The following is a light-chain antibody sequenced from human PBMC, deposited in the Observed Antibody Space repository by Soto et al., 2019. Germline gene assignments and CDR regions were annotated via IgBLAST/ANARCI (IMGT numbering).Light chain of an antibody. CDR1: SSNIGAGYD. J-gene: IGLJ2*01. CDR3: QSYYNRLSGSVV. V-gene: IGLV1-40*01. CDR2: GNS. Sequence: QSVLTQPPSVSGAPGQRVTISCTGSSSNIGAGYDVHWYQQLPGTAPKLLIYGNSNRPSGVPDRFSGSKSGTSASLAITGLQAEDEDEYYCQSYYNRLSGSVVFGGGTKLTVL.